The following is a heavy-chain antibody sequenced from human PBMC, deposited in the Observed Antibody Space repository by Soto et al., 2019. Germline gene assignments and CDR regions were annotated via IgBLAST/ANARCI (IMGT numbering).Heavy chain of an antibody. D-gene: IGHD3-10*01. CDR1: GFSLSTSGVG. Sequence: QITLKESGPTLVKPTQTLTLTCTFSGFSLSTSGVGVGWIRQPPGKALEWLALIYWNDDKRYSPSLKSRLTTPKNTSKKQMVFTMTTMDLVDTSTYFCAEVPWFGESGFAYWGQGTLVTVSS. CDR2: IYWNDDK. V-gene: IGHV2-5*01. CDR3: AEVPWFGESGFAY. J-gene: IGHJ4*02.